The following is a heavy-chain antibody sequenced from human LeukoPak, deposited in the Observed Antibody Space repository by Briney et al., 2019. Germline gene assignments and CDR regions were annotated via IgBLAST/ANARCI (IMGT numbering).Heavy chain of an antibody. J-gene: IGHJ5*02. CDR3: ARDGWFGDYNWFDP. Sequence: GESLRLSCAASGFTFSSYSMNWVRQAPGKGLEWVSYISSASNTIYYADSVKGRFTISRDNTKNSLYLQMNSLRAEDTAMYYCARDGWFGDYNWFDPWGQGTLVTVSS. D-gene: IGHD3-10*01. V-gene: IGHV3-48*01. CDR1: GFTFSSYS. CDR2: ISSASNTI.